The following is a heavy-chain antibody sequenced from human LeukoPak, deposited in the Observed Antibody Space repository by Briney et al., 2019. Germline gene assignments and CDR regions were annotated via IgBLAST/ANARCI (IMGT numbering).Heavy chain of an antibody. J-gene: IGHJ6*02. D-gene: IGHD3-3*01. V-gene: IGHV3-33*08. CDR1: GFTFSSYA. CDR3: ARKRRFGNYYYYGMDV. CDR2: IWFDGNNK. Sequence: GGSLRLSCAASGFTFSSYAMSWVRQTPGKGLEWVAVIWFDGNNKFYADSVKGRFTISRDNSNNTLFLQMSSLRVEDTAVYYCARKRRFGNYYYYGMDVWGQGTTVTVSS.